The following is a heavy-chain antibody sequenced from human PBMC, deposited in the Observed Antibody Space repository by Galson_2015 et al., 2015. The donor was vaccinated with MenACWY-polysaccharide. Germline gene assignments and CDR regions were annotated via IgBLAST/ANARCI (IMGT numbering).Heavy chain of an antibody. Sequence: GTLSRACAVSGSSISSGYYWGWIRQPPGKGLEWIGSIYHSGSTYYNPSLKSRVTISVDTSKNQFSLKLSSVIAADTAVYYCARVEKYSGSYYILHWGQGTLVTVSS. J-gene: IGHJ4*02. V-gene: IGHV4-38-2*01. CDR2: IYHSGST. CDR1: GSSISSGYY. D-gene: IGHD1-26*01. CDR3: ARVEKYSGSYYILH.